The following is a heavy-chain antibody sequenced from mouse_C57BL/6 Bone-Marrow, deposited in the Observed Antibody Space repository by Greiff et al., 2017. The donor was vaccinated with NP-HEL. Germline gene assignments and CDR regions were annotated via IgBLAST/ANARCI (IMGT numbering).Heavy chain of an antibody. Sequence: EVQLQQSGPVLVKPGASVKMSCKASGYTFTDYYMNWVKQSHGKSLEWIGDINPYNGGTSYNQKFKGKATLTVDKSSSTAYMELNSLTSEDSAVYYCAWVDRYFDVWGTGTTLTVSS. CDR1: GYTFTDYY. D-gene: IGHD1-1*02. CDR2: INPYNGGT. V-gene: IGHV1-19*01. J-gene: IGHJ1*03. CDR3: AWVDRYFDV.